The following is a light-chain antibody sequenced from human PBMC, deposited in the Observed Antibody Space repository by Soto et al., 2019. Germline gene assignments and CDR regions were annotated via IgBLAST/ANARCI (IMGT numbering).Light chain of an antibody. CDR1: GSDVGGYNY. Sequence: QSVLTQPPSASGSPGQSVTISCTGTGSDVGGYNYVSWYQHHPGKAPKLMLYEVSTRPSGVPDRFSGSKSGNTASLTVSGLQAEDEADYYCSSYAGSHIYVVFGGGTKVTVL. CDR3: SSYAGSHIYVV. J-gene: IGLJ2*01. V-gene: IGLV2-8*01. CDR2: EVS.